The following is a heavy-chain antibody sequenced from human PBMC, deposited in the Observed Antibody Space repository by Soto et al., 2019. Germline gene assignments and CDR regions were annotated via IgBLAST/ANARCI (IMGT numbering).Heavy chain of an antibody. J-gene: IGHJ5*02. CDR1: GFSVSSNY. CDR2: HYSGGST. D-gene: IGHD1-26*01. Sequence: GGSLRLSCAISGFSVSSNYLSWVRQAPGKGLEWVSVHYSGGSTYYADSVQGRFTISRDKSNNTLYLQMRRVRAEDTAVYFCARHRHPRGTVGATSPLDPWGQGTQVTAPQ. V-gene: IGHV3-53*01. CDR3: ARHRHPRGTVGATSPLDP.